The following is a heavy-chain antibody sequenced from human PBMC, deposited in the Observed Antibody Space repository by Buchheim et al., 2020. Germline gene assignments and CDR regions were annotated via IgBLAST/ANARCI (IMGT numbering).Heavy chain of an antibody. D-gene: IGHD6-19*01. Sequence: EAQLVESGGGLVQPGGSLRISCAASDFDFTSYDMNWVRQAPGKGLEWVAFITSGGCTTYYADSLEGRFTISRDNAENSLFLQMNSLRAEDTGVYYCARDFSGWYYFDLWGQGT. J-gene: IGHJ4*02. CDR3: ARDFSGWYYFDL. CDR1: DFDFTSYD. V-gene: IGHV3-48*03. CDR2: ITSGGCTT.